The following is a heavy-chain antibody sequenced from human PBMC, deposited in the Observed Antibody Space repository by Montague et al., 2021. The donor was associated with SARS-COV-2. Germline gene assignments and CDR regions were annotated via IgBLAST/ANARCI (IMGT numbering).Heavy chain of an antibody. Sequence: SETLSLTCTVSGGSISSYYWSWIRQPPGKGLEWIGYIYYSGSTNYNPSLKSRVTISVDTSKNQFSLKLSSVTAADTAVYYCARDSHYYDSSGHFDYWGQGTRGT. J-gene: IGHJ4*02. CDR2: IYYSGST. D-gene: IGHD3-22*01. V-gene: IGHV4-59*13. CDR1: GGSISSYY. CDR3: ARDSHYYDSSGHFDY.